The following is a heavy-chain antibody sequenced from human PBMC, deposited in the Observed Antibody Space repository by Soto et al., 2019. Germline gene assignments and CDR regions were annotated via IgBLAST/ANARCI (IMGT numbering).Heavy chain of an antibody. CDR1: GYTFTSYD. J-gene: IGHJ5*02. Sequence: QVQLVQSGAEVKKPGASVKVSCKASGYTFTSYDINWVRQATGQGLEWMGWMNPNSGNTGYAQKFQGRVTMTTNTSISTAYMALSSLRSAHTAVYYCAIDLSPSKRFDPGGQGILVTVSS. V-gene: IGHV1-8*01. CDR2: MNPNSGNT. CDR3: AIDLSPSKRFDP.